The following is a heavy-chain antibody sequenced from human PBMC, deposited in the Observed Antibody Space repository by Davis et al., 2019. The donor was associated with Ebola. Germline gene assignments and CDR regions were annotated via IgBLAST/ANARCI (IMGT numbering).Heavy chain of an antibody. CDR1: GGSTSSSP. CDR3: ARREATGGSCSSCNWLEP. V-gene: IGHV4-59*08. J-gene: IGHJ5*02. CDR2: IYYSGST. Sequence: MPSETLSLTCTVSGGSTSSSPCNWIWQHPGQGLEWIGYIYYSGSTYYNPSLKSRVTISIDTSRNQFSLKLSSLTAADTAVYFCARREATGGSCSSCNWLEPWGQGALVTVAS. D-gene: IGHD2-15*01.